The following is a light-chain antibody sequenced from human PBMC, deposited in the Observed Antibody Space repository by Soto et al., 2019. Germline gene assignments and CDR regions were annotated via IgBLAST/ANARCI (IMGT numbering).Light chain of an antibody. V-gene: IGLV1-47*01. CDR3: AAWDGSLSGVV. CDR1: SSNIGSND. Sequence: QSVLTQPPSASGTPGQRVTISCSGSSSNIGSNDVIWYQQLPGTAPKLLICSNNQRPTGVPDRFSGSRSGTSASLAISGLRSEDGADYYCAAWDGSLSGVVFGGGTKLTVL. CDR2: SNN. J-gene: IGLJ2*01.